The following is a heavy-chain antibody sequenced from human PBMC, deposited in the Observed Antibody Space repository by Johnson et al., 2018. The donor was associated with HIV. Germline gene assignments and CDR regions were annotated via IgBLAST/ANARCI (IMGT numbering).Heavy chain of an antibody. J-gene: IGHJ3*02. CDR1: GFTFSSYA. V-gene: IGHV3-30*04. CDR2: ISYDGGNK. CDR3: AKGIAARPPGDAFDI. Sequence: QVLLVESGGGLVQPGGSLRLSCAASGFTFSSYAMSWVRQAPGKGLEWVAVISYDGGNKYYTDSVKGRFTISRDNSKNRLYLQMNSLRAEDTALYYCAKGIAARPPGDAFDIWGQGTMVTVSS. D-gene: IGHD6-6*01.